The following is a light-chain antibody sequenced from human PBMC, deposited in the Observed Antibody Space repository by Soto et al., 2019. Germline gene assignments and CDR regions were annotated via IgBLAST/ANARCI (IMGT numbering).Light chain of an antibody. Sequence: DIQMTQSPSSLSASVGDRVTITCRASQSISSYLNWDQQKPGKAPKLLIYAASSLQSGVPSRFSGSGSGTEFTLTISSLQPDDFATYYCQQYQGYSGTFGQGTKVDIK. CDR3: QQYQGYSGT. J-gene: IGKJ1*01. CDR2: AAS. V-gene: IGKV1-39*01. CDR1: QSISSY.